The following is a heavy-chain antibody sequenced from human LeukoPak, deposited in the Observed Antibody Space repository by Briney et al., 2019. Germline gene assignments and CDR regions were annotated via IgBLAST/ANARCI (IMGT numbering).Heavy chain of an antibody. CDR2: IYDGGIT. Sequence: GGSLRLSCAASGFTISNNYMNWVRQAPGKGPEWVSVIYDGGITYYADSVKGRFTISRDDSKNTLHLQMNSLRVDDMAVYYCARDRDYSGSGSPDSWGQGTLVTVSS. CDR1: GFTISNNY. J-gene: IGHJ4*02. V-gene: IGHV3-66*01. CDR3: ARDRDYSGSGSPDS. D-gene: IGHD3-10*01.